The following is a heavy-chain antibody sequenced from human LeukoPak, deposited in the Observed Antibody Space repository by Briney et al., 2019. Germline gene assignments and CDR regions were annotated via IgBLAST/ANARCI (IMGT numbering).Heavy chain of an antibody. CDR2: ITDSGFTT. Sequence: GGSLRLSCAASGFTFSSYALSWVRQAPGKGLEWVSGITDSGFTTFYANSVKGRFTISRDNSKNTLYLQMNSLRAEDTAVYYCANAGFCSSTTCYNPFDHWGQGTLVTVSS. D-gene: IGHD2-2*02. J-gene: IGHJ4*02. CDR1: GFTFSSYA. CDR3: ANAGFCSSTTCYNPFDH. V-gene: IGHV3-23*01.